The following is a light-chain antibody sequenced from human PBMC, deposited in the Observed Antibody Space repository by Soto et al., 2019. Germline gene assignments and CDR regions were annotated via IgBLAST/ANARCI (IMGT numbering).Light chain of an antibody. Sequence: EIVLTQSPGTLSLSPGERATLSCRASQSVSSSYLAWYQQKPGQAPRLLIYGASSRATGIPDRFSGRGSVTDFTLTISRLEPEDFAGYYCQQYGSSPRTCGTGNTLEIK. V-gene: IGKV3-20*01. CDR2: GAS. J-gene: IGKJ2*01. CDR1: QSVSSSY. CDR3: QQYGSSPRT.